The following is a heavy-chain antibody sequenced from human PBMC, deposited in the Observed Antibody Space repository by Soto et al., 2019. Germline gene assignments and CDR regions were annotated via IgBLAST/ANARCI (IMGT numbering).Heavy chain of an antibody. V-gene: IGHV3-64*01. D-gene: IGHD6-6*01. CDR3: ARRARPDFYYMDV. Sequence: EVQLAESGGGLAQPGGSLRLSCAASGFTLSGYAMDWVRQAPGKGLEYVSGMSSNGVGTYNANSVQGRFTISRDNSKNTVYLQMGSLRPEDMAVYYCARRARPDFYYMDVWGKGTTVTVSS. J-gene: IGHJ6*03. CDR1: GFTLSGYA. CDR2: MSSNGVGT.